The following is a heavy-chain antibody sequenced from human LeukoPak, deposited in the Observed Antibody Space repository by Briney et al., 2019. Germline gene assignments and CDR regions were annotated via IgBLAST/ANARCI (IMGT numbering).Heavy chain of an antibody. D-gene: IGHD3-22*01. J-gene: IGHJ4*02. CDR3: ARGVYYDSSGYEVPYDY. Sequence: AASVKVSCKASGYTFTGYYMHWVRRAPGQGLEWMGWIDPNSGGTNYAQKFQGRVTMTRDTSISTAYMELSSLRSEDTAVYYCARGVYYDSSGYEVPYDYWGQGTLVHVTS. CDR2: IDPNSGGT. V-gene: IGHV1-2*02. CDR1: GYTFTGYY.